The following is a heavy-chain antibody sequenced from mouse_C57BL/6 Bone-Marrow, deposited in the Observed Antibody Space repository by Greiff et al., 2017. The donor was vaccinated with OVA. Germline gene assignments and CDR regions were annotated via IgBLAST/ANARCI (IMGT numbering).Heavy chain of an antibody. D-gene: IGHD4-1*01. CDR1: GFTFSDYY. V-gene: IGHV5-12*01. CDR2: ISNGGGST. J-gene: IGHJ2*01. Sequence: EVKLVESGGGLVQPGGSLKRGVAASGFTFSDYYMYWVRQTPEKRLEWVAYISNGGGSTYYPDTVKGRFTSSRDNAKNTLYLQMSRLKSEDTAMYYCARRDWDGLDYWGQGTTLTVSS. CDR3: ARRDWDGLDY.